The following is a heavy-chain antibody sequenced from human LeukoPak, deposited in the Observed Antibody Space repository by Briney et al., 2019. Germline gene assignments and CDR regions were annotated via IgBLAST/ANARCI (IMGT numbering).Heavy chain of an antibody. D-gene: IGHD5-24*01. CDR1: GFSFSTYV. J-gene: IGHJ4*02. V-gene: IGHV3-23*01. CDR2: ISGSAGTT. CDR3: AKDQTVGDGHIDFEY. Sequence: GGSLRLSCAASGFSFSTYVMSWVRQAPGMGLEWVSGISGSAGTTYYADSVKGRFTISRDNSKNTLYLQMNSLRAEDTAVYYCAKDQTVGDGHIDFEYWGQGTLVTVSS.